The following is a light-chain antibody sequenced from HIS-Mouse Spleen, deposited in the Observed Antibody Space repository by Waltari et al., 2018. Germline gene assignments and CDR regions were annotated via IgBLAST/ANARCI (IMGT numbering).Light chain of an antibody. Sequence: QSALTQPASVSGSPGQSITISCTGTSSDVGGYNYVSWYQQHPGKAPKRMIYDVSNRPPGVSNRFSGSKSGNTASLTISGLQAEDEADYYCSSYTSSSTEVFGGGTKLTVL. V-gene: IGLV2-14*03. CDR3: SSYTSSSTEV. CDR2: DVS. CDR1: SSDVGGYNY. J-gene: IGLJ2*01.